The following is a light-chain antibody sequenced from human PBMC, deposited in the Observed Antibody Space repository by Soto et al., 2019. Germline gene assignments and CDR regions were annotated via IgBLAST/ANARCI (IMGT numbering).Light chain of an antibody. CDR2: GGS. V-gene: IGLV2-23*01. J-gene: IGLJ1*01. Sequence: QSVLTQPASVSGSPGQSITISCTGTSSDVGSYNLVSWYQQHPGKAPKLMIYGGSKRPSGVSNRFSGSKSGNTASLTISGLQAEDEADYYCCSYAGSSTSFVFGTGTKLTVL. CDR1: SSDVGSYNL. CDR3: CSYAGSSTSFV.